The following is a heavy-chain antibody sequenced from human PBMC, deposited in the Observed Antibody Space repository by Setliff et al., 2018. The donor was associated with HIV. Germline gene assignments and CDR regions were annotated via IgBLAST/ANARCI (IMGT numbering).Heavy chain of an antibody. CDR1: GASSIYF. Sequence: LSLTCTVSGASSIYFWGWIRQPPGKGLEWIGSVYYSGTTHYNPSLKTRVTVSVDTENQFSLKLSSVIAADTAVYYCARASGSGTHPHYWGQGTLVTVSS. V-gene: IGHV4-39*07. CDR3: ARASGSGTHPHY. J-gene: IGHJ4*02. D-gene: IGHD3-10*01. CDR2: VYYSGTT.